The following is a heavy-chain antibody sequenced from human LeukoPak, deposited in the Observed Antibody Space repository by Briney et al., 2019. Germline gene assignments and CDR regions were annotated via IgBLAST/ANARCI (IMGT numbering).Heavy chain of an antibody. V-gene: IGHV4-61*02. J-gene: IGHJ3*02. CDR1: GGSISSGSYY. Sequence: PSETLSLTCTVSGGSISSGSYYWSWIRQPAGKGLEWIGRIYTSGSTNYNPSLKSRVTISVDTSKNQFSLKLSSVTAADTAVYYCASSEIHTIFGVVIHDAFDIWGQGTMVTVSS. D-gene: IGHD3-3*01. CDR3: ASSEIHTIFGVVIHDAFDI. CDR2: IYTSGST.